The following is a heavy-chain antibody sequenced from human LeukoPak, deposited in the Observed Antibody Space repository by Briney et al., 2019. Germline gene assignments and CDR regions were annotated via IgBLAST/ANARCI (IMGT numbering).Heavy chain of an antibody. CDR1: GGSISSYY. Sequence: SETLSLTCTVSGGSISSYYWSWIRQPAGKGLEWIGRFYTSGSTNYNPSLKSRVTMSVDTSKNQFSLKLSSVTAADTAVYYCARTVLNPLGYPTYFDYWGQGTLVTVSS. CDR2: FYTSGST. V-gene: IGHV4-4*07. D-gene: IGHD3-16*02. CDR3: ARTVLNPLGYPTYFDY. J-gene: IGHJ4*02.